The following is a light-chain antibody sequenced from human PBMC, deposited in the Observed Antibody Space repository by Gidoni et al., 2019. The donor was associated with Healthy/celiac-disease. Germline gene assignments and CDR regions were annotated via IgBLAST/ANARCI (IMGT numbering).Light chain of an antibody. Sequence: SYELTQPPSVSVSPGQTASITRSGDKLGDKYACWYQQKPGQSPVLVIYQDSKRPSGIPERFSGSNSGNTATLTISGTQAMDEADYYCQAWDSSTVAVFGTGTKVTVL. CDR1: KLGDKY. J-gene: IGLJ1*01. CDR2: QDS. V-gene: IGLV3-1*01. CDR3: QAWDSSTVAV.